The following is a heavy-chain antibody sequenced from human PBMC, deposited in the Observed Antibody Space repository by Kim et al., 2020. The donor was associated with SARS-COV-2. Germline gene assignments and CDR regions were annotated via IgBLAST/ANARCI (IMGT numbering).Heavy chain of an antibody. CDR1: GGTFSSYA. Sequence: SVKVSCKASGGTFSSYAISWVRQAPGQGLEWMGGIIPIFGTANYAQKFQGRVTITADKSTSTAYMELSSLRSEDTAVYYCARDQSYYGSGRYSNWFDPWGQGTLVTVSS. CDR3: ARDQSYYGSGRYSNWFDP. V-gene: IGHV1-69*06. D-gene: IGHD3-10*01. J-gene: IGHJ5*02. CDR2: IIPIFGTA.